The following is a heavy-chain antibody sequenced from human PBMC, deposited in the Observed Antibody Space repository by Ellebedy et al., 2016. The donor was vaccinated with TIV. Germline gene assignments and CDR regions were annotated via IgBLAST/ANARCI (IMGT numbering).Heavy chain of an antibody. CDR2: IAIDSTT. CDR1: ELTVTSNF. V-gene: IGHV3-66*01. CDR3: ARETYNDVDLKLWGIFDI. D-gene: IGHD3-10*01. Sequence: GESLKISCAASELTVTSNFMSWVRQAPGKGLAWVSTIAIDSTTYYADPVKGRFTISRDNSKNTLDIQMNSLRVEDTAVYYCARETYNDVDLKLWGIFDIWGQGTMVTVSS. J-gene: IGHJ3*02.